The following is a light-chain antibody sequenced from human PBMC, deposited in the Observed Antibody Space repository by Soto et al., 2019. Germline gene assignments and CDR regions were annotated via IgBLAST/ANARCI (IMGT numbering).Light chain of an antibody. J-gene: IGLJ2*01. Sequence: QSVLTQPASVSGSPGQSITISCTGTSSDVGGYNSVSWHQQYPGKAPKLMIYGVSYRPSGVSYRFSGSKSGNTASLTISGLQAEDEADYYCSSYTSSSTPVLFGGGTKLTVL. CDR2: GVS. CDR3: SSYTSSSTPVL. V-gene: IGLV2-14*01. CDR1: SSDVGGYNS.